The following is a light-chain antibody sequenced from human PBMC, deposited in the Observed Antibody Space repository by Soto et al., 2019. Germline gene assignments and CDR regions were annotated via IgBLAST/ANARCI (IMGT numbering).Light chain of an antibody. J-gene: IGKJ4*02. Sequence: DIVMTQSPDSLAVSLGERATMNCKCSRSVLYKSNNKNHLAWYQQKPGQPPQLIIYWASTRESGVPERFSGSGYVTDFTLTISSLEAEDFATYYCQQFNSFPLTFGGGTKVDIK. CDR3: QQFNSFPLT. CDR2: WAS. V-gene: IGKV4-1*01. CDR1: RSVLYKSNNKNH.